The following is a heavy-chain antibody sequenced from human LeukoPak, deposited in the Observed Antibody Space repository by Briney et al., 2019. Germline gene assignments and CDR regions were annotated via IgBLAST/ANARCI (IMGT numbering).Heavy chain of an antibody. CDR2: IGASGADT. V-gene: IGHV3-23*01. J-gene: IGHJ3*01. CDR1: GFTFSSYA. Sequence: GGSLSLSCEASGFTFSSYAMAWVRQAPGKGLDWVSVIGASGADTYYSDSAKGRFTVSRDNSKDTLFLHMSSLRAEDTAVYFCATRPRDSSGYYLGAFDGWGQGTTVTVSS. D-gene: IGHD3-22*01. CDR3: ATRPRDSSGYYLGAFDG.